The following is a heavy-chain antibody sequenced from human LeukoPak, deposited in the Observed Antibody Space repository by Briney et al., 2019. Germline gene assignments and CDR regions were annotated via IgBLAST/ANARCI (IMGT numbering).Heavy chain of an antibody. V-gene: IGHV1-2*02. J-gene: IGHJ5*02. CDR3: ARGYHPYDFWSGYWSIGWFDP. D-gene: IGHD3-3*01. CDR1: GGTFSSYA. CDR2: INPNSGGT. Sequence: ASVKVSCKASGGTFSSYAISWVRQAPGQGLEWMGWINPNSGGTNYAQKFQGRVTMTRDTSISTAYMELSRLRSDDTAVYYCARGYHPYDFWSGYWSIGWFDPWGQGTLVTVSS.